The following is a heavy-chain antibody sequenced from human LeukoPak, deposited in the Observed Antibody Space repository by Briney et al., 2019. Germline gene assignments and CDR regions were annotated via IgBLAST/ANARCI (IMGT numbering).Heavy chain of an antibody. D-gene: IGHD4-23*01. CDR3: ASPDYGGNSDY. J-gene: IGHJ4*02. CDR2: ISGSGGST. Sequence: GGSLRLSCAASGFSFSNYWMHWVRQAPGKGLEWVSAISGSGGSTYYADSVKGRFTISRDNSKNTLYLQMNSLRAEDTAVYYCASPDYGGNSDYWGQGTLVTVCS. CDR1: GFSFSNYW. V-gene: IGHV3-23*01.